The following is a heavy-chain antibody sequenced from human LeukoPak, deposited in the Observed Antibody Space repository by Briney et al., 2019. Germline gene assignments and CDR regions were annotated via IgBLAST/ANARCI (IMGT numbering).Heavy chain of an antibody. CDR3: ARDTDTVTTILDY. CDR1: GFTFSSCW. Sequence: GGSLRLSCVASGFTFSSCWMSWVRQAPGKGLVWVSRINSDGSSTSYADSVKGRFTISRDNAKNTLYLQMNSLRAEDTAVYYCARDTDTVTTILDYWGQGTLVTVSS. J-gene: IGHJ4*02. D-gene: IGHD4-17*01. CDR2: INSDGSST. V-gene: IGHV3-74*01.